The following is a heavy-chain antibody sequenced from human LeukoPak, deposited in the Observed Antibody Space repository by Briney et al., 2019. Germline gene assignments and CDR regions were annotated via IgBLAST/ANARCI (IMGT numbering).Heavy chain of an antibody. Sequence: KPSETLSLTCTVSGGSTNSYYWSWIRQSPAKGLEWIGYIYYSGSTNYNPSLKSRVTISVDTSKNQFSLKLTSVTAADTAVYFCVRANHFDYWGQGTLVTVSS. CDR3: VRANHFDY. J-gene: IGHJ4*02. CDR1: GGSTNSYY. CDR2: IYYSGST. V-gene: IGHV4-59*01.